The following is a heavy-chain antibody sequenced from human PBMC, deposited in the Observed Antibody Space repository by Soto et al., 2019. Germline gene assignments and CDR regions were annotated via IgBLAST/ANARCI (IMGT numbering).Heavy chain of an antibody. CDR1: GYTFTSYG. D-gene: IGHD3-3*01. V-gene: IGHV1-18*01. CDR3: ARDNHCSAIFWSGYDFDY. J-gene: IGHJ4*02. Sequence: ASVKVSCKASGYTFTSYGISWVRQAPGQGLEWMGWISAYNGNTNYAQKLQGRVTMTTDTSTSTAYMELRSLRSDDTAVYYCARDNHCSAIFWSGYDFDYWGQGTLVTVST. CDR2: ISAYNGNT.